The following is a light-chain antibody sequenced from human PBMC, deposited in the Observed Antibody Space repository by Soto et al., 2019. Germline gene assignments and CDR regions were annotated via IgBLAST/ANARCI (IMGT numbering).Light chain of an antibody. J-gene: IGLJ1*01. CDR2: DVT. CDR3: CSYAGTAGTYSSYV. V-gene: IGLV2-11*01. CDR1: SSDVGGYYY. Sequence: SALTQPRSVSGSPGQSVTISCTGTSSDVGGYYYISWYQQHPGKAPKLIIYDVTKRPSGVPDRFSASKSGITASLTISGLQAEDEADYYCCSYAGTAGTYSSYVFGTGTKLTVL.